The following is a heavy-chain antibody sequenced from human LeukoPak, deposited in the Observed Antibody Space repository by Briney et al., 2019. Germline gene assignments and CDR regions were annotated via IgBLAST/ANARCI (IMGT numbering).Heavy chain of an antibody. D-gene: IGHD3-10*01. Sequence: GGSLRLSCAASGFTFSNAWMNWVRQAPGKGLEWLSYISGGSSNIHYADSVKGRFAISRDNAKNSLYLQMNSLRDDDTAVYYCARDYRTGSYIDYWGQGTLVTVSS. CDR3: ARDYRTGSYIDY. J-gene: IGHJ4*02. CDR1: GFTFSNAW. V-gene: IGHV3-48*02. CDR2: ISGGSSNI.